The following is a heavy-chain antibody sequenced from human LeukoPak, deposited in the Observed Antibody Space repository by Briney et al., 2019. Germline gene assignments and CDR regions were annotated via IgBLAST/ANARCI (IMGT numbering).Heavy chain of an antibody. J-gene: IGHJ6*03. CDR1: GGSVSSHF. V-gene: IGHV4-59*02. Sequence: SETLSLTCTVSGGSVSSHFWSWFRQPPGKGLEWIGYIYNSGITNYNPSLKSRVTMSVDTSKNQFSLMLRSVTAADTAVYYCARDHLPAGAPGYYMDVWGKGTTVTVSS. CDR2: IYNSGIT. CDR3: ARDHLPAGAPGYYMDV. D-gene: IGHD4/OR15-4a*01.